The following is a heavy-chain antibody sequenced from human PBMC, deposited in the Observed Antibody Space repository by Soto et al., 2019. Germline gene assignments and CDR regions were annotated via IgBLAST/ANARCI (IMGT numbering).Heavy chain of an antibody. V-gene: IGHV2-5*01. D-gene: IGHD6-13*01. CDR1: GFSLKNSGVG. Sequence: QITLEESGPSLVKLTQTLTLTCTFSGFSLKNSGVGVAWIRQPPGKALEWLALIYWNDDKRYSPTLKNRININKDTSKNQVVLTMTNMDTVDTGTYYCAHRRGIAAIATFDYWGQGMLVTVSS. CDR3: AHRRGIAAIATFDY. J-gene: IGHJ4*02. CDR2: IYWNDDK.